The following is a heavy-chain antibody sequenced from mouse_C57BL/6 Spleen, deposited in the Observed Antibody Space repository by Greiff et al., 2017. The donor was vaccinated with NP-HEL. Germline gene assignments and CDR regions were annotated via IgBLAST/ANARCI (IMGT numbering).Heavy chain of an antibody. J-gene: IGHJ3*01. D-gene: IGHD1-1*01. CDR3: TRDHDGSSAWFAY. V-gene: IGHV1-15*01. CDR2: IDPETGGT. CDR1: GYTFTDYE. Sequence: VQLQESGAELVRPGASVTLSCKASGYTFTDYEMHWVKQTPVHGLEWIGAIDPETGGTAYNQKFKGKAILTADKSSSTAYMELRSLTSEDSAVYYCTRDHDGSSAWFAYWGQGTLVTVSA.